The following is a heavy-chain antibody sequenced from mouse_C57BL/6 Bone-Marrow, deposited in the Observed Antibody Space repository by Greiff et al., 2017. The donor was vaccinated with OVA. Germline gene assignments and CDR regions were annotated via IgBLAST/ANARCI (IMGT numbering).Heavy chain of an antibody. CDR3: TTYGSSYPYWYFDV. J-gene: IGHJ1*03. D-gene: IGHD1-1*01. V-gene: IGHV14-4*01. CDR1: GFNIKDDY. CDR2: IDPENGDT. Sequence: EVQLQQSGAELVRPGASVKLSCTASGFNIKDDYMHWVKQRPEQGLEWIGWIDPENGDTEYASKFQGKATITADTSSNTAYLQLSSLTSEDTAVYYCTTYGSSYPYWYFDVWGTGTTVTVSS.